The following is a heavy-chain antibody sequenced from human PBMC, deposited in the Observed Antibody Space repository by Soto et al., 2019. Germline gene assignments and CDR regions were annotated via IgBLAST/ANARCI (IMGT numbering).Heavy chain of an antibody. CDR3: ARGGYCSGGSCYLSSAFDI. V-gene: IGHV1-46*03. CDR1: GYTFTSYY. D-gene: IGHD2-15*01. J-gene: IGHJ3*02. CDR2: INPSGGST. Sequence: QVQLVQSGAEVKKPGASVKVSCKASGYTFTSYYMHWVRQAPGQGLEWMGIINPSGGSTSYAQKFKGRVTMTRDTSTSTVYMELSSLRSEDTAVYYCARGGYCSGGSCYLSSAFDIWGQGTMVTVSS.